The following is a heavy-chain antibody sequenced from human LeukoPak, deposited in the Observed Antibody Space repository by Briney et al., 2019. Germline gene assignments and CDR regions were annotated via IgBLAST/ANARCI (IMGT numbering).Heavy chain of an antibody. J-gene: IGHJ4*02. V-gene: IGHV4-39*01. CDR2: VYYRGNT. CDR1: GGSISNSLYH. Sequence: SETLSLTCTVSGGSISNSLYHWGWMRQSPGKGLEWIGLVYYRGNTYYNPSLRSRVTISVDTSNNQFSLKMNSVTAADTAVYYCARYLYCSGGSCRYFDYWGRGNLVTVTA. CDR3: ARYLYCSGGSCRYFDY. D-gene: IGHD2-15*01.